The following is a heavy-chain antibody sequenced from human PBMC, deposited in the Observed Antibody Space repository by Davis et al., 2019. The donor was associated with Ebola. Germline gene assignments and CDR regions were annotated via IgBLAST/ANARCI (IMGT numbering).Heavy chain of an antibody. CDR2: IGYHVSNK. V-gene: IGHV3-30*02. CDR3: AKDSLRYFDWSVRMDV. CDR1: GFTFTSYG. D-gene: IGHD3-9*01. Sequence: GESLKISCAASGFTFTSYGMHWVRQAPGKGLEWVAFIGYHVSNKYYADSVKGRFTISRDNSKNTLYLQMNSLRAEDTAVYYCAKDSLRYFDWSVRMDVWGQGTTVTVSS. J-gene: IGHJ6*02.